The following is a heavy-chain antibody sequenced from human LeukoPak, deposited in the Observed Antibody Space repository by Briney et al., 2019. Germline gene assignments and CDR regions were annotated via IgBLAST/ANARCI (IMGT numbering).Heavy chain of an antibody. J-gene: IGHJ4*02. V-gene: IGHV4-39*01. D-gene: IGHD3-22*01. CDR3: ATLNGDYYDSSGYYYGGIFDY. CDR1: GGSNSSSSYY. CDR2: IYYSGST. Sequence: SETLSLTCTVSGGSNSSSSYYWGWIRQPPGKGLEWIGSIYYSGSTYYNPSLKSRVTISVDTSKNQFSLKLSSVTAADTAVYYCATLNGDYYDSSGYYYGGIFDYWGQGTLVTVSS.